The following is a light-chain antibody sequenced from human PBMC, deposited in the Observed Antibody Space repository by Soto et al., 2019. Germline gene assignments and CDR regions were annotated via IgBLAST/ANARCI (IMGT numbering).Light chain of an antibody. V-gene: IGLV2-14*01. CDR1: SSDVGGYKY. Sequence: QSVLTQPASVSGSPGQSITISCTGTSSDVGGYKYVSWYQQHPGKAPKLLIYDVSNRPSGVSNRFSGSKSGNTASLTISGLQAEDEADYYCSSYTSSSTVVFGGGTKLNVL. J-gene: IGLJ2*01. CDR3: SSYTSSSTVV. CDR2: DVS.